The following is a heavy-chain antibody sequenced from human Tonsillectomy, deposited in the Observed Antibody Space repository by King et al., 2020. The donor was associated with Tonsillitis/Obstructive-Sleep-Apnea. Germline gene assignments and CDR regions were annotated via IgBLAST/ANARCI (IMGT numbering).Heavy chain of an antibody. CDR2: IDPSDSYT. J-gene: IGHJ4*02. V-gene: IGHV5-10-1*03. CDR3: AARLGIVGATGY. CDR1: GYSFTSYW. D-gene: IGHD1-26*01. Sequence: VQLVESGAEVKKPGESLRISCKGSGYSFTSYWISWVRQMPGKGLEWMGRIDPSDSYTNYSPSFQGHVTISADKSISTAYLQWSSLRASDTAMYYCAARLGIVGATGYWGQGTLVTVSS.